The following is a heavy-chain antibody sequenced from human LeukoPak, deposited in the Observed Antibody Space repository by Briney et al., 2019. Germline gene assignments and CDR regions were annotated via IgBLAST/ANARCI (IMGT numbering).Heavy chain of an antibody. CDR3: ARKPLYCSSTSCYGRNVDY. CDR2: IKQDGSEK. V-gene: IGHV3-7*01. Sequence: PGGSLRLSCAASGFTFSSYWMSWVRQAPGKGLEWVANIKQDGSEKYYVDSVKGRFTISRDNAKNSLYLQMNSLRAEDTAVYYCARKPLYCSSTSCYGRNVDYWGQGTLVTVSS. CDR1: GFTFSSYW. J-gene: IGHJ4*02. D-gene: IGHD2-2*01.